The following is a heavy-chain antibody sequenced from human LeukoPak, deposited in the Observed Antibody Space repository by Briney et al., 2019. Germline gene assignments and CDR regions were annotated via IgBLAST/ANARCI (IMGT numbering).Heavy chain of an antibody. Sequence: GGSLRLSCAASGFTFSSYGMHWVRQAPGKGLEWVAVIWYDGSNKYYADSVKGRFTISRDNSKNTLYLQMNSLRAEDTAVYYCARDPYNWNYQRRAAFDIWGQGTMVTVSS. V-gene: IGHV3-33*01. J-gene: IGHJ3*02. D-gene: IGHD1-7*01. CDR3: ARDPYNWNYQRRAAFDI. CDR1: GFTFSSYG. CDR2: IWYDGSNK.